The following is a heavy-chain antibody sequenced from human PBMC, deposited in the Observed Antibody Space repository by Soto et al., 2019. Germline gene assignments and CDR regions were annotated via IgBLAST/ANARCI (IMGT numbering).Heavy chain of an antibody. Sequence: SETLSLTCTVSGGSISSVGYYWSWVRQYPGKGLEWIGYIYYSVNTYYNPSLKSRVTISVDTSKNQFSLRLTSVTAADTAVYYCVRENSGDGYNYFDSWGKGALVTVSS. CDR3: VRENSGDGYNYFDS. J-gene: IGHJ4*02. CDR2: IYYSVNT. D-gene: IGHD5-12*01. CDR1: GGSISSVGYY. V-gene: IGHV4-31*03.